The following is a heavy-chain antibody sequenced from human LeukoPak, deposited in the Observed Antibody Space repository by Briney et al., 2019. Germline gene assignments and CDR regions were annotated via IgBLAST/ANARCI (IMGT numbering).Heavy chain of an antibody. CDR2: ISTYNGNI. D-gene: IGHD5-18*01. J-gene: IGHJ4*02. V-gene: IGHV1-18*04. CDR1: GYTFTGYY. Sequence: GASVKVSCKASGYTFTGYYMHWVRQAPGQGLEWMGWISTYNGNINYAQKFQGRVTMTTDTSTSTAYMELRSLRSDDTAVYYCARARGYSYGYFDYWGQGTLVTVSS. CDR3: ARARGYSYGYFDY.